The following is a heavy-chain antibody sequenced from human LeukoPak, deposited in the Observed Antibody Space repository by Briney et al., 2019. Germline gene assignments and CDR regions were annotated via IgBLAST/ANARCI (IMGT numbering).Heavy chain of an antibody. Sequence: GGSLRLSCAASGFTFSSYSMNWVRQAPGKGLEWVSYISSSSSTIYYADSVKGRFTISRDNAKNSLYLQMNNLRAEDTAVYYCARSSNFAYCSSTSCYSSAYVDYWGQGTQVTVSS. J-gene: IGHJ4*02. D-gene: IGHD2-2*01. V-gene: IGHV3-48*01. CDR2: ISSSSSTI. CDR3: ARSSNFAYCSSTSCYSSAYVDY. CDR1: GFTFSSYS.